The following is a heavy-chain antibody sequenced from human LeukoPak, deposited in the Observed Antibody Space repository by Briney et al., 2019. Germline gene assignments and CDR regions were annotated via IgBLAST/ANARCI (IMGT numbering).Heavy chain of an antibody. Sequence: SETLSLTCTVSGGSISSSNWWSWVRQPPGKGLEWIGEIKPSGRTNYNPSLESRVTISVDTSKNHFSLKLSSVTAADTAVYYCARRDYLDHFYYIDVWDKGNTVTVSS. CDR1: GGSISSSNW. CDR3: ARRDYLDHFYYIDV. D-gene: IGHD3-10*01. V-gene: IGHV4-4*02. J-gene: IGHJ6*03. CDR2: IKPSGRT.